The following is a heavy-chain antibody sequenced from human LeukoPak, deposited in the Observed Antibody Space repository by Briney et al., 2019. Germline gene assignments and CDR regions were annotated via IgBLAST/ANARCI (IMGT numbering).Heavy chain of an antibody. J-gene: IGHJ6*02. V-gene: IGHV3-23*01. D-gene: IGHD5-12*01. CDR3: AKAYSGYDPGPYYYYSMDV. CDR2: ISGSGGST. CDR1: GFTFSSYA. Sequence: GGSLRLSCAASGFTFSSYAMSWVRQAPGKGLEWVSAISGSGGSTYYADSVKGRFTISRDNSKNTLYLQMNSLRAEDTAVYYCAKAYSGYDPGPYYYYSMDVWGQGTTVTVSS.